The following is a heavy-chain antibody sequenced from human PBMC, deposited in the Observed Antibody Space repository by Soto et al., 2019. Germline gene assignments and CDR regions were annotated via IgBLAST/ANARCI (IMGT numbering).Heavy chain of an antibody. J-gene: IGHJ5*02. CDR1: GGTFSSYT. CDR3: ARGRIIVAGGLDP. D-gene: IGHD6-19*01. V-gene: IGHV1-69*02. CDR2: IIPILGIA. Sequence: SVKVSCKASGGTFSSYTISWVRQAPGQGLEWMGRIIPILGIANYAQKFQGRVTITADKSTSTAYMELSSLRSEDTAVYYCARGRIIVAGGLDPWGQGTLVTISS.